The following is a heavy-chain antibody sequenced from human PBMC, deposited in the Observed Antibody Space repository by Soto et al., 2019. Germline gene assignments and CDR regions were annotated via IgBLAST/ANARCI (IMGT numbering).Heavy chain of an antibody. CDR3: AWDAMYDRSGYDPFDH. Sequence: LRLSCAASGFTFSTSTMNWVRQAPGKGLEWIAGISGSVGGTYYGDSVRGRFTISRDDSKNILYLQLDNLRAEDTALYYCAWDAMYDRSGYDPFDHWGQGTLVTVSS. CDR1: GFTFSTST. J-gene: IGHJ4*02. D-gene: IGHD3-22*01. V-gene: IGHV3-23*01. CDR2: ISGSVGGT.